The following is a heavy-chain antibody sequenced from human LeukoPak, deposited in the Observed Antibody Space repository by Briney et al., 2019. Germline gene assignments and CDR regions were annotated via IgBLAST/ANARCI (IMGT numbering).Heavy chain of an antibody. CDR3: ARIGPEPSSWYHYYYYYMDV. D-gene: IGHD6-13*01. Sequence: VASVTVSCKASGYTFIGYYMHWVRQAPGQGLEWMGWINPNSGGTNYAQKFQGRVTMTRDTSISTAYTELSRLRSDDTAVYYCARIGPEPSSWYHYYYYYMDVWGKGTTVTVSS. CDR2: INPNSGGT. J-gene: IGHJ6*03. CDR1: GYTFIGYY. V-gene: IGHV1-2*02.